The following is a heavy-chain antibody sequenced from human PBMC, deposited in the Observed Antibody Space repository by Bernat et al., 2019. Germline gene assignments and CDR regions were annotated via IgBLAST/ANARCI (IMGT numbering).Heavy chain of an antibody. CDR2: IPYYGGNK. CDR1: GFTFSSYG. V-gene: IGHV3-30*03. D-gene: IGHD6-13*01. Sequence: QVQLVESGGGVVQPGRSLRLSCAASGFTFSSYGMHWVRQAPGKGLEWVAVIPYYGGNKYYADSVKDRFTISRDNSKNTLYLQMNSLRIEDTGVYYCERERDSSNWYGGGFGYWGQGTLVTVSS. CDR3: ERERDSSNWYGGGFGY. J-gene: IGHJ4*02.